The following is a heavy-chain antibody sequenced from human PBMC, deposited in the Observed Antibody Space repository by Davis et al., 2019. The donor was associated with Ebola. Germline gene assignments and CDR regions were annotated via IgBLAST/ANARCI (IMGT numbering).Heavy chain of an antibody. Sequence: MPSETLSLTCAVYGVSFSGYYWNWIRQPPGKGLEWIGEINHSGRTNYNPSLKSRVTMSVDTSKNQFSLRLRSVTAADTAVYYCARGGGYGGYGMDVWGQGTTVTVSS. J-gene: IGHJ6*02. CDR3: ARGGGYGGYGMDV. D-gene: IGHD6-25*01. V-gene: IGHV4-34*01. CDR2: INHSGRT. CDR1: GVSFSGYY.